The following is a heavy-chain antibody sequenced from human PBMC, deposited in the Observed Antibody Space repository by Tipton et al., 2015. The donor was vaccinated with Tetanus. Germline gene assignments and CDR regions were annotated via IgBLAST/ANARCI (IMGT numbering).Heavy chain of an antibody. CDR2: IYDSGST. CDR3: ARGWSECSSWSCSPFDS. D-gene: IGHD2-2*01. V-gene: IGHV4-30-2*01. CDR1: SGDYS. Sequence: SGDYSWSWIRQPPGKGLEWIGYIYDSGSTYYNPSLKSRVTISEDRSKNQISLRLKSVTAADTAVYYCARGWSECSSWSCSPFDSWGQGTLVTVSS. J-gene: IGHJ4*02.